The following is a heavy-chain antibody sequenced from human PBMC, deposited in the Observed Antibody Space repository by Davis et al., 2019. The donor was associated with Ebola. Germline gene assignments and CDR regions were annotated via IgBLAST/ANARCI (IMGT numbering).Heavy chain of an antibody. CDR3: AEGGTNNFLGAN. CDR1: GFTFSTFA. D-gene: IGHD2-8*01. Sequence: PGKSLKISCAASGFTFSTFAMAWVRQAPGKGLEWVSSIVGSGTNMFYADSVKGRFSISRDNSKNTLYLQMDSLRAEDTAVFYCAEGGTNNFLGANWGQGTLVTVSS. CDR2: IVGSGTNM. J-gene: IGHJ4*02. V-gene: IGHV3-23*01.